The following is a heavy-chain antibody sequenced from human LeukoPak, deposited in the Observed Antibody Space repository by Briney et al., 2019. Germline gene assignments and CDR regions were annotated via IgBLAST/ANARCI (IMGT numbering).Heavy chain of an antibody. CDR1: GFTFSDYY. J-gene: IGHJ3*02. D-gene: IGHD2-15*01. Sequence: PGGSLRLSCAASGFTFSDYYMSWIRPAPGKGLEGVSYISSSGSTIYYADSVKGRFTISRDNAKNSLYLQMNSLRAEDTAVYYCARDLFTATNAFDIWGQGTMVTVSS. CDR3: ARDLFTATNAFDI. V-gene: IGHV3-11*04. CDR2: ISSSGSTI.